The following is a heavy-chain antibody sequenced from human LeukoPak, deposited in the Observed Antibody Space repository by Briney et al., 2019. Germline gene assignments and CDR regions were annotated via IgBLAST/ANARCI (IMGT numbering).Heavy chain of an antibody. CDR2: INPNSGDT. Sequence: ASVKVSCKASGYTFTGYYIHWVRQAPGQGLEWMGWINPNSGDTNYVQHFQGRVTMTTDMSISTAYMELSRLTSDDTAVYYCAKSQYYYDSSGTLWGQGTLVTVSS. D-gene: IGHD3-22*01. CDR3: AKSQYYYDSSGTL. CDR1: GYTFTGYY. V-gene: IGHV1-2*02. J-gene: IGHJ4*02.